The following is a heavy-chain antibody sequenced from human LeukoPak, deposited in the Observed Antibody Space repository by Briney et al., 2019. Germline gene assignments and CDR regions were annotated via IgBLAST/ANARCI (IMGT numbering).Heavy chain of an antibody. J-gene: IGHJ4*02. CDR2: IYYSGRT. Sequence: SETLSLTCTVSGGSIIGYYWSWIRQPPGKGLEWIGYIYYSGRTNYNASPTTRVTISVDPSKNQFSLKLSTVTAADTAVYYCARFREWTPFDYWGQGTQVTVSS. D-gene: IGHD3-10*01. V-gene: IGHV4-59*08. CDR3: ARFREWTPFDY. CDR1: GGSIIGYY.